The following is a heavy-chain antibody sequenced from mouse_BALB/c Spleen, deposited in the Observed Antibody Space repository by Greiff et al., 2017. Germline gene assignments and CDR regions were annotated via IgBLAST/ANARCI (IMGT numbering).Heavy chain of an antibody. V-gene: IGHV5-6*01. D-gene: IGHD2-4*01. Sequence: EVQRVESGGDLVKPGGSLKLSCAASGFTFSSYGMSWVRQTPDKRLEWVATISSGGSYTYYPDSVKGRFTISRDNAKNTPYLQMSSLKSEDTAMYYCARRSTMTSWFAYWGQGTLVTVSA. CDR3: ARRSTMTSWFAY. CDR2: ISSGGSYT. J-gene: IGHJ3*01. CDR1: GFTFSSYG.